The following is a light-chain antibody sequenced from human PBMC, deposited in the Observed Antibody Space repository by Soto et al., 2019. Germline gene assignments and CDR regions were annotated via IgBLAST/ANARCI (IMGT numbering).Light chain of an antibody. CDR1: QSVSSSY. V-gene: IGKV3-20*01. Sequence: EILFTQSPATLSLSPGERATLSCRASQSVSSSYLVWHQQKPGQAPRLLIYAASRRATGIPARFSGSGPGTDFTLSITRLEPEDFYVYYCQQYGSKPLTFGGGTKVDIK. CDR2: AAS. J-gene: IGKJ4*01. CDR3: QQYGSKPLT.